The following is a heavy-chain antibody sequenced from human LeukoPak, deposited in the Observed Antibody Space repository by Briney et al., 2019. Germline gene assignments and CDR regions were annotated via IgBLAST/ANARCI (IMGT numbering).Heavy chain of an antibody. Sequence: GRSLRLSCAASGFTFSSYSMNWVRQAPGKGLEWVSSISSSSSYIYYVDSVKGRFTISRDNAKNSLYLQMNSLRAEDTAVYYCARGRREAYYDILTGGNWFDPWGQGTLVTVSS. V-gene: IGHV3-21*01. CDR2: ISSSSSYI. CDR1: GFTFSSYS. J-gene: IGHJ5*02. D-gene: IGHD3-9*01. CDR3: ARGRREAYYDILTGGNWFDP.